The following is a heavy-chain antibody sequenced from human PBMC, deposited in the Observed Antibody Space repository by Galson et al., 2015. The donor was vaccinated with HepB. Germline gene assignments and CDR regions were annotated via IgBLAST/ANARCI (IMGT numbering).Heavy chain of an antibody. CDR3: ARGGTVPARVSNWFDP. CDR1: GYTFTNFG. V-gene: IGHV1-18*01. Sequence: SVKVSCKASGYTFTNFGVTWVRQAPGQGLEWMGWISPYNGNTNYAQNFQGRVTMTTDTSTGTAYMELRSLRSDDTAVYYCARGGTVPARVSNWFDPWGQGTLVTVYS. D-gene: IGHD2-2*01. J-gene: IGHJ5*02. CDR2: ISPYNGNT.